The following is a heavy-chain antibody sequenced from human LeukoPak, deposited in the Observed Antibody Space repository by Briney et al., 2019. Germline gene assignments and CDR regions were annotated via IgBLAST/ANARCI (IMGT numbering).Heavy chain of an antibody. CDR2: IKEDGSRE. D-gene: IGHD6-13*01. Sequence: GGSLRLSCVASGFTFSNHWMSWVRRAPGKGLEWVANIKEDGSREYYVDSVKGRFTISRDNAKNSLYLQMNSLRAEDTAVYYCASSIAAAGTVWFDPWGQGTLVTVSS. CDR3: ASSIAAAGTVWFDP. J-gene: IGHJ5*02. V-gene: IGHV3-7*01. CDR1: GFTFSNHW.